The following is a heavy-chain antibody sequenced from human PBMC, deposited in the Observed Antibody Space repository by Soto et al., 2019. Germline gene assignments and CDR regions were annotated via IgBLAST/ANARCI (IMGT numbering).Heavy chain of an antibody. CDR2: INAGNGDT. D-gene: IGHD3-10*01. V-gene: IGHV1-3*05. CDR1: GYTFSNYA. Sequence: QVQLVQSGAEEKKPGASVKVSCKASGYTFSNYAMHWVRQAPGQRLEWMGWINAGNGDTKYSQKFQDRVTITRDTSATTAYMELSSLISEDTAVYDCVRGGEWMPWGQGTLVTVSS. CDR3: VRGGEWMP. J-gene: IGHJ5*02.